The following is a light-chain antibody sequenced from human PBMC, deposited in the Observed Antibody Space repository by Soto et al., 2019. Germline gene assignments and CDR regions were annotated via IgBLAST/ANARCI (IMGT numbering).Light chain of an antibody. V-gene: IGLV2-23*01. CDR3: CSYAGDSTWV. CDR2: EDN. CDR1: SSDVGSYNL. Sequence: QSVLTQPASVSGSPGQSITISCTGTSSDVGSYNLLSWYQQYPGKAPKLMIYEDNKRPSGVSNRFSGSKSGNTASLTISGLQSEDEADYYCCSYAGDSTWVFGGGTQLTVL. J-gene: IGLJ3*02.